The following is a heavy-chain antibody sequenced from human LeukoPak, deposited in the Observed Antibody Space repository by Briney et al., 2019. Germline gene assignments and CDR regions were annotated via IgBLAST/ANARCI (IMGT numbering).Heavy chain of an antibody. CDR1: GYSISSGYY. J-gene: IGHJ4*02. V-gene: IGHV4-38-2*02. Sequence: SETLSLTCTVSGYSISSGYYWGWIRQPPGKGLEWIGSIYHSGSTYYNPSLKSRVTISVDTSKNQFSLKLSSVTAADTAVYYCARDSMGAFDYWGQGTLVTVSS. CDR3: ARDSMGAFDY. D-gene: IGHD1-26*01. CDR2: IYHSGST.